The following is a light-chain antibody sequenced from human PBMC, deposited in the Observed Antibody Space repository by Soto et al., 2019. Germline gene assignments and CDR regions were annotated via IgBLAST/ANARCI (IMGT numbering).Light chain of an antibody. V-gene: IGLV3-10*01. CDR1: ALPEKY. CDR3: YSTDSSGNHRV. CDR2: EDS. Sequence: SYELTQPPSVSVSPGQTARITCSGDALPEKYAYWYQQKSGQAPVLVIYEDSKRPSGIPERFSGSSSGTMATLTISGAQVEDDADYYCYSTDSSGNHRVFGGGTKLTVL. J-gene: IGLJ3*02.